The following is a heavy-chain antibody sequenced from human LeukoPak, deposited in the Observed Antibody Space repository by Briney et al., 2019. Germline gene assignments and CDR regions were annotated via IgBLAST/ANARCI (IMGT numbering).Heavy chain of an antibody. V-gene: IGHV1-2*02. Sequence: GASVKVSCKASGYTFTGYYMHWVRQAPGQGLEWMGWINPNSGGTNYAQKFQGRVTMTRDMSTSTVYMELSSMRSEDTAVYYCADLYSSSSGSDYWGQGTLVTVSS. CDR2: INPNSGGT. J-gene: IGHJ4*02. CDR1: GYTFTGYY. CDR3: ADLYSSSSGSDY. D-gene: IGHD6-6*01.